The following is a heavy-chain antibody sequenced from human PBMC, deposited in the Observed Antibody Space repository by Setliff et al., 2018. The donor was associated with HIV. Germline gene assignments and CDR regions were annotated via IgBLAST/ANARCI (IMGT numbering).Heavy chain of an antibody. Sequence: SETLSLTCTVFGGSMNNYYWNWIRQSPGKGMEWIGYVYYSGSTKYSPSLKSRVSISLDPSTKQASLRLRSVTAADTAVYYCARSLTEQLVLGTSREYYFDSWGLGALVTVSS. D-gene: IGHD6-13*01. CDR3: ARSLTEQLVLGTSREYYFDS. V-gene: IGHV4-59*01. J-gene: IGHJ4*02. CDR2: VYYSGST. CDR1: GGSMNNYY.